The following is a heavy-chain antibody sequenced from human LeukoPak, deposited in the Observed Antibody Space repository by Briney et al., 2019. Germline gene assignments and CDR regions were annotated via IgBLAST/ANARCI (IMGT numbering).Heavy chain of an antibody. Sequence: LSETLSLTCAVSGYSISSGYYWGWIRQPPGKGLEWIGSVYHSGSTYYNPSLKSRVTISVDTSKTQFSLKLSSVTAADTAVYYCARDSTKYSGSFLDYWGQGTLVTVSS. CDR2: VYHSGST. J-gene: IGHJ4*02. D-gene: IGHD1-26*01. CDR3: ARDSTKYSGSFLDY. CDR1: GYSISSGYY. V-gene: IGHV4-38-2*02.